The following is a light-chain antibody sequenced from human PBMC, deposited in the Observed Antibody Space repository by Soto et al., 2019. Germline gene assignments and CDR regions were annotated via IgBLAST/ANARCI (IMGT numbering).Light chain of an antibody. CDR3: QQYYSSPPT. V-gene: IGKV4-1*01. Sequence: DIVMTQSPDSLAVSLGERATINCKSSLSVLYRSNNKNYLAWHQQKPGQPPKLLIYWASTRESGVPDRFSGSGSGTDFTLTISSLQAEDVAVYYCQQYYSSPPTFVGGTSVEIK. CDR2: WAS. J-gene: IGKJ4*01. CDR1: LSVLYRSNNKNY.